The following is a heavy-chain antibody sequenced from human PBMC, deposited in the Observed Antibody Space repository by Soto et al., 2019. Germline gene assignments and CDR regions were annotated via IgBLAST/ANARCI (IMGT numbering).Heavy chain of an antibody. CDR2: IYYSGST. CDR3: ARLTNWMYYFDY. V-gene: IGHV4-39*01. Sequence: SETLSLTCTVSGGSISSSSYYWGWIRQPPGKGLEWIGSIYYSGSTYYNPSLKSRVTISVDTSKNQFSLKLSSVTAADTAVYYCARLTNWMYYFDYWGQGTLVTVSS. CDR1: GGSISSSSYY. J-gene: IGHJ4*02. D-gene: IGHD1-1*01.